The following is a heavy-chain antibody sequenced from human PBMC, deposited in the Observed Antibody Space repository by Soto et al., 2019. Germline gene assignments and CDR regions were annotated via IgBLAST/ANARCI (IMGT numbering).Heavy chain of an antibody. CDR2: IYYGGIT. D-gene: IGHD2-21*01. CDR3: ARGLHSHYGMDV. CDR1: GGSISSGDYY. Sequence: QVQLQESGPGLVKPSQTLSLTCTVSGGSISSGDYYWSWIRQPPGKGLEWIGYIYYGGITYYNPSLKSRXXLXLXXTKKQFSPKVTSVTAADTAVYYCARGLHSHYGMDVWGQGTTVTVSS. V-gene: IGHV4-30-4*01. J-gene: IGHJ6*02.